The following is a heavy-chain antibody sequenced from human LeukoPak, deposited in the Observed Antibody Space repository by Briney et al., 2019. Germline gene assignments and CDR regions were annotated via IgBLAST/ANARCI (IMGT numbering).Heavy chain of an antibody. Sequence: PSETLSLTCTVSGGSISSYYWSWIRQPPGKGLEWIGNIYYSGSTNYNPSLKSRVTISVDTSKNQFSLKLSSVTAADTAVYYCARAQGGLEWLLFDYYYYYMDVWGKGTTVTVSS. CDR2: IYYSGST. V-gene: IGHV4-59*12. D-gene: IGHD3-3*01. CDR3: ARAQGGLEWLLFDYYYYYMDV. CDR1: GGSISSYY. J-gene: IGHJ6*03.